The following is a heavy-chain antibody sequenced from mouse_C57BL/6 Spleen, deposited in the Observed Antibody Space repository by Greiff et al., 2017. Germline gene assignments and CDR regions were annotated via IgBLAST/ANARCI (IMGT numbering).Heavy chain of an antibody. D-gene: IGHD2-4*01. Sequence: VQLKESGPGLVQPSQSLSITCPVSGFSLTSYGVHWVRQPPGKGLEWLGVIWNGGSTDYNASFISRLSISKDTSKSQVFFKMNSLQADDTAIDYCAENGGRGRITTPYYAMDDWGQGTSVTVSS. CDR2: IWNGGST. V-gene: IGHV2-4*01. CDR3: AENGGRGRITTPYYAMDD. CDR1: GFSLTSYG. J-gene: IGHJ4*01.